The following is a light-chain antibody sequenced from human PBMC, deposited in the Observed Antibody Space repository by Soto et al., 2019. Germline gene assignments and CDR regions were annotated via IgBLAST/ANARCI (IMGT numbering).Light chain of an antibody. CDR1: SSDGGGYNY. V-gene: IGLV2-8*01. CDR2: EVH. Sequence: QSALTQPPSASGSLGQSVTFSCTGTSSDGGGYNYVSWYQQHPGKAPKLIIYEVHKRPSGVPDRFSGSKSGNTASLTVSGLQAEDEADYHCSSYGGNDWVFGGGTQLTVL. J-gene: IGLJ3*02. CDR3: SSYGGNDWV.